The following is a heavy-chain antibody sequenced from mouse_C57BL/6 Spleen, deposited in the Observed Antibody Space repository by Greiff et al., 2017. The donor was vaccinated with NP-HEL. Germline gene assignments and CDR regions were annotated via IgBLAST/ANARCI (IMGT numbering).Heavy chain of an antibody. CDR1: GFSINSGYV. CDR2: IRDSGST. D-gene: IGHD2-5*01. V-gene: IGHV3-1*01. CDR3: ARGSVKEYSNSWFAY. Sequence: EVHLVESGPGMVKPSQSLSLSCTVSGFSINSGYVWYWIRHFPENQLEWMGYIRDSGSTNYNPSLKSRISITHDTSKNHFFLKLNSVTTEDTATYYCARGSVKEYSNSWFAYWGQGTLVTVSA. J-gene: IGHJ3*01.